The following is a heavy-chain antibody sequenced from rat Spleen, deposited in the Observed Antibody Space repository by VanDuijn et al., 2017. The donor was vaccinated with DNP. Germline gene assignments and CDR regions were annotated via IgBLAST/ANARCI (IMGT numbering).Heavy chain of an antibody. Sequence: EVHLVESGGGLVQPGRSLKLSCAASGFTFSDYNMAWVRQAPKKGLEWVATISYDGSSTYYRDSVKGRFTISRDNAKNTLYLQMNSLKSEDTATYYCASLSVHYGLGNWFAYWGQGTLVTVSS. V-gene: IGHV5-7*01. J-gene: IGHJ3*01. CDR1: GFTFSDYN. CDR3: ASLSVHYGLGNWFAY. D-gene: IGHD1-6*01. CDR2: ISYDGSST.